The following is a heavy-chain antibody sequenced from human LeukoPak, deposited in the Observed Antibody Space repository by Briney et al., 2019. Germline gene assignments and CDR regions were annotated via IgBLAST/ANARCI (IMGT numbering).Heavy chain of an antibody. CDR2: ISGSGGST. Sequence: GGSLRLSCAASGFTFSSYAMSWVRQAPGKGLEWVSAISGSGGSTYYADSVKGRFTISRDNSKNTLYLQMNSLRAEDTAVYYCAKTKTADRSWYEVNDAFDIWGQGTMVTVSS. V-gene: IGHV3-23*01. D-gene: IGHD6-13*01. CDR3: AKTKTADRSWYEVNDAFDI. CDR1: GFTFSSYA. J-gene: IGHJ3*02.